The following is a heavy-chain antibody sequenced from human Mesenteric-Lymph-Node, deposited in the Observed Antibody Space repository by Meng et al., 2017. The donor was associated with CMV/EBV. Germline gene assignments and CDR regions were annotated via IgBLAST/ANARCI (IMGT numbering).Heavy chain of an antibody. CDR2: ISWNSGDI. J-gene: IGHJ6*02. Sequence: SLKISCAASGFTYEDYAMHWVRQAPGKGLEWVSGISWNSGDIAYAGFVKGRFTISRDNAKNSLYLQMNSLRAEDTAVYYCARDRYSGHDYYYYGMDVWGQGTTVTVSS. CDR3: ARDRYSGHDYYYYGMDV. CDR1: GFTYEDYA. D-gene: IGHD5-12*01. V-gene: IGHV3-9*01.